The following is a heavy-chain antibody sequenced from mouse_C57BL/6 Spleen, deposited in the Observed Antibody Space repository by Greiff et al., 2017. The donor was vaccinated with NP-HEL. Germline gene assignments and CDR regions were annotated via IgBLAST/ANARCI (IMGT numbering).Heavy chain of an antibody. Sequence: QVHVKQSGPELVKPGASVKISCKASGYSFTSYYIHWVKQRPGQGLEWIGWIYPGSGNTKYNEKFKGKATLTADTSSSTAYMQLSSLTSEDSAVYYCARFPFYDYDDGYYFDYWGQGTTLTVSS. V-gene: IGHV1-66*01. J-gene: IGHJ2*01. CDR1: GYSFTSYY. CDR2: IYPGSGNT. D-gene: IGHD2-4*01. CDR3: ARFPFYDYDDGYYFDY.